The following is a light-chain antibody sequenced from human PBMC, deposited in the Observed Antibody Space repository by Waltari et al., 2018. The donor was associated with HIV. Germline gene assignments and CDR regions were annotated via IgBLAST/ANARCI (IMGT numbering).Light chain of an antibody. CDR1: PGAVTSGHC. CDR3: LLSFNGVVV. CDR2: DTT. Sequence: QAVVTQEPSLTVSPGGTVTLTCASSPGAVTSGHCPSWFQRRPGQAPKTPIYDTTNRHSWTPARFAGSLLGGKASLTLSGAQFEDEADYFCLLSFNGVVVFGGGTTLTVL. V-gene: IGLV7-46*01. J-gene: IGLJ2*01.